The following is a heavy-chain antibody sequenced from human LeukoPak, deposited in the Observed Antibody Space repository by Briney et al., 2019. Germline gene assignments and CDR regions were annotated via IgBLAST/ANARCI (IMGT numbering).Heavy chain of an antibody. Sequence: SETLSLTCAVYGGSFSGYYWSWIRQPPGKGLEWIGYIYYSGSTNYNPSLKSRITISVDTSKNQFSLKMSSVTAADTAVYYCARGTHTVTDFNYWGQGTLVTVSS. D-gene: IGHD4-11*01. CDR2: IYYSGST. V-gene: IGHV4-59*01. CDR3: ARGTHTVTDFNY. J-gene: IGHJ4*02. CDR1: GGSFSGYY.